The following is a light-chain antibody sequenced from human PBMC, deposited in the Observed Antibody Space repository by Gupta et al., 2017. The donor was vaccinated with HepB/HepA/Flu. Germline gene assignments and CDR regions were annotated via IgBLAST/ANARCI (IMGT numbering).Light chain of an antibody. CDR2: GAS. V-gene: IGKV3-20*01. CDR3: QQEGSAPRT. Sequence: EIVLTQSPGTLSLSPGERAILSCRASQIVSSNYLAWYQQKPGQAPRLLIYGASSRATGIPDRFSGSGSGTXFTLTIXRLEPEDFAVYSCQQEGSAPRTFGXGTKVEIK. J-gene: IGKJ1*01. CDR1: QIVSSNY.